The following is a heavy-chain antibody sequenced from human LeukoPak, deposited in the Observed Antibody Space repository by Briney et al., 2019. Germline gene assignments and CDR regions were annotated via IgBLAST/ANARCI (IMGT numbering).Heavy chain of an antibody. V-gene: IGHV3-23*01. Sequence: PGGSLRLSCAASGFTFSSHAMSWVRKAPGKGLEWVSAISGSGGSTYYADSVKGRFTISRDNYKNTLYLQMNSLRAEDTAVYYCAKSGRTTEDYWGQGTLVTVSS. D-gene: IGHD1-7*01. J-gene: IGHJ4*02. CDR1: GFTFSSHA. CDR2: ISGSGGST. CDR3: AKSGRTTEDY.